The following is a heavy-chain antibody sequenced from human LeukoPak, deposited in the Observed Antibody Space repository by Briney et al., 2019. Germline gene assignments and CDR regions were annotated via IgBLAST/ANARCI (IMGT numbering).Heavy chain of an antibody. CDR1: GYTFTSYG. D-gene: IGHD2-2*03. CDR3: ATGYCSSTNCRIDY. V-gene: IGHV1-18*01. Sequence: ASVKVSCKASGYTFTSYGISWVRQAPGQGLEWMGWIRVYNGDTNYAQKLQGRVTMTTDTSASTAYMELRSLRSDDTAVYYCATGYCSSTNCRIDYWGQGTLVSVSS. CDR2: IRVYNGDT. J-gene: IGHJ4*02.